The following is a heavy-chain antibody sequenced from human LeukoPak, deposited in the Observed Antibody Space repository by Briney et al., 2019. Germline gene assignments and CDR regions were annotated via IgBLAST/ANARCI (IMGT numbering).Heavy chain of an antibody. CDR1: GLTIGSRY. CDR2: ISGSGGST. J-gene: IGHJ4*02. Sequence: GGSLRLSCVASGLTIGSRYMSWVRQAPGKGLEWVSTISGSGGSTYYADSVKGRFTISRDNSKNTLYLQMNSLRAEDTAVYYCAKNYYFDYWGQGTLVTVSS. V-gene: IGHV3-23*01. D-gene: IGHD1-7*01. CDR3: AKNYYFDY.